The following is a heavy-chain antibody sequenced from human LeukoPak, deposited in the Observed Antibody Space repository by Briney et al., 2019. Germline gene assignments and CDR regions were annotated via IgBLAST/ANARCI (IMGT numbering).Heavy chain of an antibody. CDR1: GFTFSTSD. J-gene: IGHJ4*02. CDR2: ITRNGEST. D-gene: IGHD3-16*01. CDR3: TKDAPGGIDH. Sequence: VQPGGSLRLSCSASGFTFSTSDMHWVRQAPDKGLEYVSVITRNGESTYYVDSVKGRFTISRDNSKSTLYLQMNSLRTEDTAVYYCTKDAPGGIDHWGQGTLVTVSS. V-gene: IGHV3-64D*09.